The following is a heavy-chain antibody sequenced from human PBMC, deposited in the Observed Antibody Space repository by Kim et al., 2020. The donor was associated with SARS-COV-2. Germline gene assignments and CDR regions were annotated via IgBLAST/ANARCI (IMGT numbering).Heavy chain of an antibody. J-gene: IGHJ3*02. V-gene: IGHV3-53*01. Sequence: GGSLRLSCVVSGISIRTNFMTWVRQAPGKGPECVSVLYDNGDTYYPDSVKGRFTISKDESKSTLFLQMVTLRVEDTAMYYCARPHSASYSPAFDIWGPG. CDR2: LYDNGDT. D-gene: IGHD1-26*01. CDR3: ARPHSASYSPAFDI. CDR1: GISIRTNF.